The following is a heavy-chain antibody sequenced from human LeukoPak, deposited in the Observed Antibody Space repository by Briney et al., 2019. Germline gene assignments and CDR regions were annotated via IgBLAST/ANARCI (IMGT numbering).Heavy chain of an antibody. CDR1: GGSISSYY. J-gene: IGHJ4*02. D-gene: IGHD3-22*01. CDR2: IYCSGST. V-gene: IGHV4-59*01. CDR3: ARGDYYDSSGYPH. Sequence: SETLSLTCTVSGGSISSYYWSWIRQPPGKGLEWIGYIYCSGSTNYNPSLKSRVTISVDTSKNQFSLKLSSVTAADTAVYYCARGDYYDSSGYPHWGQGTLVTVSS.